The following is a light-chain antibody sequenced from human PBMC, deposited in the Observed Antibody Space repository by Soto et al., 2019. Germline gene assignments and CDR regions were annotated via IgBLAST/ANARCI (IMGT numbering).Light chain of an antibody. CDR3: SSYAGSSTYV. V-gene: IGLV2-11*01. J-gene: IGLJ1*01. CDR2: DVT. CDR1: SSDVGGYNY. Sequence: QSALTQPRSVSGSPGQSVTISCTGTSSDVGGYNYVSWYQQYPGKAPKVMIYDVTKRPSGVPDRFSGSKSGNTASLTISGLQAEDEADYYCSSYAGSSTYVFGTGTTLTVL.